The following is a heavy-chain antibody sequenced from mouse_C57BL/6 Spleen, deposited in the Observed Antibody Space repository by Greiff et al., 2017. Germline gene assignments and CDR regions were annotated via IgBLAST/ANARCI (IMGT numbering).Heavy chain of an antibody. V-gene: IGHV1-69*01. CDR1: GYTFTGYW. CDR3: ARSTRYWSFDD. Sequence: QVQLQQPGAELVKPGASVKLSCKASGYTFTGYWMHWVKQRPGQGLEWIGEIDPSDSNTNYNQKFKGKSTLTVDNSSSTAYMQRSSLTSEDSAVYYCARSTRYWSFDDWGTGTTVTVSS. CDR2: IDPSDSNT. J-gene: IGHJ1*03. D-gene: IGHD2-1*01.